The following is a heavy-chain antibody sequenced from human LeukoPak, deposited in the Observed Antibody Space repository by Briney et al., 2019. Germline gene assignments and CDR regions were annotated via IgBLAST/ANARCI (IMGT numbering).Heavy chain of an antibody. CDR1: GDSVGSGGD. CDR2: FYTSGST. J-gene: IGHJ4*02. CDR3: ARGPYYYDSSGNFDY. V-gene: IGHV4-61*02. D-gene: IGHD3-22*01. Sequence: TLSLTCTVSGDSVGSGGDGSWIRQPAGKGLAWIGRFYTSGSTNYNPSLKSRVTIAVDTSKNQFSLKLSSVTAADTAVYYCARGPYYYDSSGNFDYWGQGTLVTVS.